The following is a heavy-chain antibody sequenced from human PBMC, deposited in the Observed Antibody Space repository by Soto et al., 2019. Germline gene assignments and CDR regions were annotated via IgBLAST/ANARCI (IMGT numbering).Heavy chain of an antibody. CDR2: INPGGGST. CDR1: GYTFTSYY. D-gene: IGHD3-10*02. CDR3: ARAVFTLYYFDY. J-gene: IGHJ4*02. V-gene: IGHV1-46*03. Sequence: QVQLVQSGAEVKKPGASVKVSCKASGYTFTSYYMHWVRQAPGQGLEWMGIINPGGGSTSYAQKFQGRVTMTRDTSTSTVYMELSSLRSEDTAVYYCARAVFTLYYFDYWGQGTLVTVSS.